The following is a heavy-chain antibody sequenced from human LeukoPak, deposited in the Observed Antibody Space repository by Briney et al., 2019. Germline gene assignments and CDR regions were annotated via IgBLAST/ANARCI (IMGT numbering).Heavy chain of an antibody. D-gene: IGHD1-26*01. Sequence: RGGSLRLSCAVSGFSFSSYAMSWVRPAPGEGLEWVSAISGSGSSTYYADSVKGRFTISRDNSKNTLYLQMNSLRAEDTAVYYCAKDKGWGYSAYDCYGMDVWGQGTTVTVSS. CDR1: GFSFSSYA. J-gene: IGHJ6*02. CDR3: AKDKGWGYSAYDCYGMDV. V-gene: IGHV3-23*01. CDR2: ISGSGSST.